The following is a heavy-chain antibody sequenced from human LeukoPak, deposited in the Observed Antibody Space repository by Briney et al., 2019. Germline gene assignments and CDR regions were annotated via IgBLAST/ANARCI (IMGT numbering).Heavy chain of an antibody. J-gene: IGHJ4*02. D-gene: IGHD5-18*01. Sequence: WASVKVSCKTSGYNFNRYTITWVRQAPGQGLEWMGWVSTSNGDTNYAENFQGRHTMTTETVMKTAYMELRRLRSGDTAIYFCARVSDTSMVTPGFDSWGQGTLVTVSS. V-gene: IGHV1-18*01. CDR3: ARVSDTSMVTPGFDS. CDR1: GYNFNRYT. CDR2: VSTSNGDT.